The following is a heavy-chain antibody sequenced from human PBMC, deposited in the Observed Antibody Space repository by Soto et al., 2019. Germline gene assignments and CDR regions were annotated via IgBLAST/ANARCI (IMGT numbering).Heavy chain of an antibody. J-gene: IGHJ4*02. D-gene: IGHD6-13*01. V-gene: IGHV3-21*01. CDR3: ARDRQSTPWYAADY. CDR2: ISGSGGYI. CDR1: GFTFSSYS. Sequence: GGSLRLSCEGSGFTFSSYSMNWVRQAPGKGLEWVSSISGSGGYIYYAVSVKGRFTISRDNAKNSLYLQMTSLRDEDTALYYCARDRQSTPWYAADYWGQGSLVTVSS.